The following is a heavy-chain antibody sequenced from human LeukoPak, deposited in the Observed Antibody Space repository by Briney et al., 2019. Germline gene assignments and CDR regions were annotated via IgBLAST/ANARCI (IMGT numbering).Heavy chain of an antibody. CDR3: ARVPPSRDVLLVRGLKRFDP. D-gene: IGHD3-10*01. Sequence: GASVKVSCKASGYTFTSYGISWVRQAPGQGLEWMGWISAYNGNTNYAQKLQGRVTMTRDTSISTAYMELSRLRSDDTAVYYCARVPPSRDVLLVRGLKRFDPWGQGTLVTVSS. CDR1: GYTFTSYG. V-gene: IGHV1-18*01. J-gene: IGHJ5*02. CDR2: ISAYNGNT.